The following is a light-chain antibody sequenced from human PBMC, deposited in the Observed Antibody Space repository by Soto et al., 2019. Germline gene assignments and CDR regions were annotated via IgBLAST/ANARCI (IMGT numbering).Light chain of an antibody. CDR3: QQRSNWPPMYT. V-gene: IGKV3-11*01. Sequence: EIVLTQSPATLSLSPGERATLSCRASQSVSSYLAWYQQKPGQAPRLLIYDASNRATGIPARFSGSGSGTDFALTISSLEPEDCGVYYCQQRSNWPPMYTFGQVTKLEIK. J-gene: IGKJ2*01. CDR2: DAS. CDR1: QSVSSY.